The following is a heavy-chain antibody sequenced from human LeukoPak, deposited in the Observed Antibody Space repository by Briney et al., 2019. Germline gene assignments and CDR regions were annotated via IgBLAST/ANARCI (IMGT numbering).Heavy chain of an antibody. CDR2: INPSGGST. CDR3: ARGTTNDY. V-gene: IGHV1-46*01. CDR1: GYTFTTYH. D-gene: IGHD1-1*01. Sequence: ASVKVSCKASGYTFTTYHMHWVRQAPGQGLEWMGIINPSGGSTAYAQKFQGRVTVTRDTSTSTVYMELSSLRSEDTAIYYCARGTTNDYWGQGTLDTASS. J-gene: IGHJ4*02.